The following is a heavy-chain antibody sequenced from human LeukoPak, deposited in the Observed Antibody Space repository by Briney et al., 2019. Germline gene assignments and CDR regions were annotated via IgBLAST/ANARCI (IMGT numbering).Heavy chain of an antibody. V-gene: IGHV4-38-2*02. CDR2: IYHSGST. CDR3: ARVSMDGYNYFDY. J-gene: IGHJ4*02. Sequence: PSETLSLTCTVSGYSISSGYYWGWIRQPPGKGLEWIGSIYHSGSTYYNPSLKSRVTISVDTSKNQFSLKLSSVTAADTAVYYCARVSMDGYNYFDYWGQGTLVTVSS. D-gene: IGHD5-24*01. CDR1: GYSISSGYY.